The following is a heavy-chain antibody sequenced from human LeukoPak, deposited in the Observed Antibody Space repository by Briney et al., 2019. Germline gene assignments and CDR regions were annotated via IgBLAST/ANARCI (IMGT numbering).Heavy chain of an antibody. CDR2: ISGSGGST. CDR3: AKVGEGYYFDY. CDR1: GFTFSSYA. Sequence: GVSLRLSCAASGFTFSSYAISWVRQAPGKGLEWVSAISGSGGSTYYADSVKGRFTISRDNSKNTLYLQMNSLRAEDTAVYYCAKVGEGYYFDYWGQGTLVTVSS. D-gene: IGHD3-10*01. J-gene: IGHJ4*02. V-gene: IGHV3-23*01.